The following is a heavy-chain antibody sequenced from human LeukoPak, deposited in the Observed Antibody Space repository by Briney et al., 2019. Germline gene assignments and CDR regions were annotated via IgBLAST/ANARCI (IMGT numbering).Heavy chain of an antibody. CDR3: ARDKLEWLFLNFGYNWFDP. J-gene: IGHJ5*02. D-gene: IGHD3-3*01. V-gene: IGHV7-4-1*02. Sequence: ASVKVSCKASGYTFTNYAMNWVRQAPGQGLEWMGWINTNTGNPTYAQGFTGRFVFSLDTSVSTAYLQISSLKAEDTVVYYCARDKLEWLFLNFGYNWFDPWGQGTLVSVSS. CDR2: INTNTGNP. CDR1: GYTFTNYA.